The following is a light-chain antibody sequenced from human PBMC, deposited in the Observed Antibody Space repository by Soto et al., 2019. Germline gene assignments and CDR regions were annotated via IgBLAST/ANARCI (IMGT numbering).Light chain of an antibody. Sequence: DIIMTQSPDSLAVSLGERATINCKSSQSVLYNSNNKNYLAWYQQKPGQPPKLLIYWASIRDSGVPDRFSGSGSGTDFTLTISSLQAEDVAVYYCQQFYSSPQTFGQGTKVEIK. CDR3: QQFYSSPQT. J-gene: IGKJ1*01. CDR2: WAS. V-gene: IGKV4-1*01. CDR1: QSVLYNSNNKNY.